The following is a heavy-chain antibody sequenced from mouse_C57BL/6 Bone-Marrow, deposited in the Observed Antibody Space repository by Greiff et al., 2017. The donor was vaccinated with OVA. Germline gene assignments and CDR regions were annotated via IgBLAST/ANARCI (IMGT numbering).Heavy chain of an antibody. CDR2: INPNNGGT. J-gene: IGHJ3*01. D-gene: IGHD2-4*01. CDR1: GYTFTDYY. CDR3: ARGRLRRRAGFAY. V-gene: IGHV1-18*01. Sequence: EVQLQQSGPELVKPGASVKIPCKASGYTFTDYYMDWVKQSHGKSLEWIGDINPNNGGTIYNQKFKGKATLTVDKSSSTAYMELRSLTSEDTAVYYCARGRLRRRAGFAYWGQGTLVTVAA.